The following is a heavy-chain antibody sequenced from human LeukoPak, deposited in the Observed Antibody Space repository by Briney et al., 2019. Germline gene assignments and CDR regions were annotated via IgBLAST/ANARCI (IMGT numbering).Heavy chain of an antibody. CDR2: IYHSGST. D-gene: IGHD1-14*01. CDR1: GGSISSGGYS. V-gene: IGHV4-30-2*01. CDR3: ARERLTPNWFDP. J-gene: IGHJ5*02. Sequence: SETLSLTCAVSGGSISSGGYSWSWIRQPPGKGLEWIGYIYHSGSTYYNPSLKSRVTISVDRSKNQFSLKLSSVTAADTAVYCCARERLTPNWFDPWGQGTLVTVSS.